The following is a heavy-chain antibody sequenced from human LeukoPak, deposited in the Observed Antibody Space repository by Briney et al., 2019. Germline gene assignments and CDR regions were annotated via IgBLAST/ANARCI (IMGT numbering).Heavy chain of an antibody. CDR3: ARAAWRGSNSRDAFDI. V-gene: IGHV4-31*03. D-gene: IGHD4/OR15-4a*01. J-gene: IGHJ3*02. CDR1: GGSISSGGDY. CDR2: IYYTGTT. Sequence: SETLSLTCTVSGGSISSGGDYWSLIRQHPGKGLEWIGYIYYTGTTYYNSSLKSRLTISVDTSKSQFSLNLSSMTAADTAVYYCARAAWRGSNSRDAFDIWGQGTVVTVSS.